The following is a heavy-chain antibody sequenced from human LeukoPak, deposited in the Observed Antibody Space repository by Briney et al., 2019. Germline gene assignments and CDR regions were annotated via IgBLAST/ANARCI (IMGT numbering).Heavy chain of an antibody. CDR3: ARLFWSDSHSFDY. Sequence: SETLSLTCIVSGGSTSSYYWSWIRQPPGKGLEWIGYIHYSGSTNYNPSLKSRVTISLDTSKNQLSLKLSSVTAADTAVYYCARLFWSDSHSFDYWGQGTLVTVSS. D-gene: IGHD3-3*01. J-gene: IGHJ4*02. V-gene: IGHV4-59*01. CDR1: GGSTSSYY. CDR2: IHYSGST.